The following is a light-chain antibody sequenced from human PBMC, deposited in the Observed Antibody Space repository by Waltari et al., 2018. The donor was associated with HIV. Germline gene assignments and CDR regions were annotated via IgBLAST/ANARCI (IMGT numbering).Light chain of an antibody. CDR3: AACKDNVGADV. J-gene: IGLJ1*01. CDR1: SSNIGRNY. V-gene: IGLV1-47*01. CDR2: THN. Sequence: QSVLTPPPSASGTPGQRVTISCSGSSSNIGRNYVYWYPQLPGTAPNLLRYTHNPRHSAGPHRFAASKSGTSASPAISGLRSEDESDHYSAACKDNVGADVYGTGTKVTV.